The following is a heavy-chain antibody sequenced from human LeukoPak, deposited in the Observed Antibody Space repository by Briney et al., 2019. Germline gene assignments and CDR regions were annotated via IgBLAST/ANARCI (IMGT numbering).Heavy chain of an antibody. J-gene: IGHJ4*02. CDR3: ARDYVVAAAGTYY. Sequence: GGSLRLSCAASGFTFSSYEMNWVRQAPGKGLEWVSYISSSGSTMYYADSVKGRFPISRDNAKSSLYLLMNSLRAEDTAVYYCARDYVVAAAGTYYWGQGTLVTVSS. CDR2: ISSSGSTM. D-gene: IGHD6-13*01. V-gene: IGHV3-48*03. CDR1: GFTFSSYE.